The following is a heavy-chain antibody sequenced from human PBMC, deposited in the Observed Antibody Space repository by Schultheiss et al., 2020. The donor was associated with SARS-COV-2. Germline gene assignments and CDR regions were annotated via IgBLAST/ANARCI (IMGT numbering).Heavy chain of an antibody. D-gene: IGHD1-26*01. J-gene: IGHJ6*02. CDR2: GNT. CDR3: ARDCREERKKYYYFGMDV. CDR1: GYTFTSYG. V-gene: IGHV1-18*01. Sequence: GASLKISCKASGYTFTSYGISWVRQAPGQGLDGNTKYAQKLQGRVTMTTDTSTSAAYMELRSLRSDDTAVYYCARDCREERKKYYYFGMDVWGQGTTVTVSS.